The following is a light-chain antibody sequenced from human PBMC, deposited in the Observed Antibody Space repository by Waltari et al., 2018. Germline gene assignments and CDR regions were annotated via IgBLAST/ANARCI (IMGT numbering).Light chain of an antibody. CDR1: SSNIGNSY. CDR3: GTWDNSLTNYI. J-gene: IGLJ1*01. Sequence: QSVLTQPPSVSEDPGQRVTISCTGSSSNIGNSYVYWYQQIPGAAPRLLIYDNNKRPSGISDRFSGSKSGTSASLTITGLQPGDEADYSCGTWDNSLTNYIFGPGTRLTVL. V-gene: IGLV1-51*01. CDR2: DNN.